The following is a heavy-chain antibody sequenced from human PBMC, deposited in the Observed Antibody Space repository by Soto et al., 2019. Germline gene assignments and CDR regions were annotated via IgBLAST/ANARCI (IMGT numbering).Heavy chain of an antibody. CDR2: ITPFNGNT. CDR3: VCPFDSYGMDV. V-gene: IGHV1-45*01. D-gene: IGHD3-3*01. J-gene: IGHJ6*02. CDR1: GYNFTYRY. Sequence: QTQLAQSGAEVRKTGSSVEISCKASGYNFTYRYLHWVRQAPGQALEWMGWITPFNGNTKYAQKFQDRVSFTRDGSGSTAYMELSGLISADTGMYYCVCPFDSYGMDVWGQGTTVTVSS.